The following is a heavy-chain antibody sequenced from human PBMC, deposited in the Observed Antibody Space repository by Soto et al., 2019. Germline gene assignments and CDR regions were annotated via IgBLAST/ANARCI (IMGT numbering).Heavy chain of an antibody. Sequence: QITLKESGPTLVKPTQTLTLTCTFSGFSLSTSVVGVAWIRQPPGKAMDWLALIYWDDDKRYSPSLKSRITTTKDTSKHQVFLTRTNMYPADTATYCRAHRGSYGDYGAFQHWGKGSLVTVSS. D-gene: IGHD4-17*01. CDR1: GFSLSTSVVG. V-gene: IGHV2-5*02. CDR3: AHRGSYGDYGAFQH. J-gene: IGHJ1*01. CDR2: IYWDDDK.